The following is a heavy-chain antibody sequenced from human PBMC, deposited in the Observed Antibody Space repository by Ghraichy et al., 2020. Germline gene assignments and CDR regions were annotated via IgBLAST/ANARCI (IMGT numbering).Heavy chain of an antibody. V-gene: IGHV3-21*01. D-gene: IGHD3-9*01. Sequence: GESLNISCAASGFTFSSYSMNWVRQAPGKGLELVSSIISSSSYIYYADSVKGRFTISRDNAKNSLYLQMNSLRAEDTAVYYCARAGWGVLRYFVWLPSPPNYYGMDVWGQGTTVTVSS. CDR3: ARAGWGVLRYFVWLPSPPNYYGMDV. CDR1: GFTFSSYS. J-gene: IGHJ6*02. CDR2: IISSSSYI.